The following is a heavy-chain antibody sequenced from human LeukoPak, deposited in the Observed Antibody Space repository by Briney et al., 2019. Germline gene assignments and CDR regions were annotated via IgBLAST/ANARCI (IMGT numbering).Heavy chain of an antibody. D-gene: IGHD3-22*01. CDR2: ITPNSRGT. CDR3: ARPYYESSGLYVDAFDI. V-gene: IGHV1-2*06. J-gene: IGHJ3*02. Sequence: GASVKVSCKASGYTLTAYYLHCVRQAPGPPLEWMGRITPNSRGTTYAQKFQGRVTMTRDTSIGTAYMERSSLRSDDTAVYYCARPYYESSGLYVDAFDIWGQGTMVTVSS. CDR1: GYTLTAYY.